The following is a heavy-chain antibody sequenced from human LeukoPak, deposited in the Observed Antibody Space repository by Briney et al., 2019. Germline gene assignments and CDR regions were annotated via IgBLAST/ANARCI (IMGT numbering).Heavy chain of an antibody. V-gene: IGHV3-30*18. CDR3: AKDRPYYSDNSDAFDI. CDR2: ISYDGSNK. D-gene: IGHD3-10*01. Sequence: PGRSLRLSCAASGFTFSSYGMHWVRQAPGEGLEWVAVISYDGSNKYYADSVKGRFTISRDNSKNTLYLQMNSLRAEDTAVYYCAKDRPYYSDNSDAFDIWGQGTMVTVSS. CDR1: GFTFSSYG. J-gene: IGHJ3*02.